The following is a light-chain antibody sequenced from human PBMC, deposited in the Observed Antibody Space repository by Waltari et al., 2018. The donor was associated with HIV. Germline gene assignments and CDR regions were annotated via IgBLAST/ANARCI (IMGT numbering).Light chain of an antibody. CDR3: QTFDITLGGFYV. CDR1: TPHVGTIYL. J-gene: IGLJ1*01. Sequence: QSVLTQPPSVSGAPGQRVTIPCSGSTPHVGTIYLPPWYQQLPGMAPKLLISGDSNRPSGVPDRFSASKSGTSGSLTITGLQPEDEADYYCQTFDITLGGFYVFGTGTKVTVL. V-gene: IGLV1-40*01. CDR2: GDS.